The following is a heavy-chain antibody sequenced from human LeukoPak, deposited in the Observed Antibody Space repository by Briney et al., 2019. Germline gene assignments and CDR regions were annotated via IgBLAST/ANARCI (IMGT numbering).Heavy chain of an antibody. V-gene: IGHV6-1*01. J-gene: IGHJ3*02. CDR3: ARHDYSNYGGAFDI. D-gene: IGHD4-11*01. CDR2: TYYRSKWYN. CDR1: GDSVSSNSAA. Sequence: SQTLSLTCTISGDSVSSNSAAWNWIRQSPSRGLEWLGRTYYRSKWYNDYAVSVKSRITINPDTSKNQFSLQLNSVTPEDTAVYYCARHDYSNYGGAFDIWGQGTMVTVSS.